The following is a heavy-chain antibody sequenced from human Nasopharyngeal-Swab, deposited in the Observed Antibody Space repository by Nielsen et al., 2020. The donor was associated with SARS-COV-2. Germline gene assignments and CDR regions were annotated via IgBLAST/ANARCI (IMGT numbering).Heavy chain of an antibody. CDR3: ARDYYDNYDSDY. CDR1: EYTFTDYY. CDR2: INPDSGDT. J-gene: IGHJ4*02. V-gene: IGHV1-2*02. Sequence: ASVKVSCKTSEYTFTDYYIHWMRQVPGQGLELVGCINPDSGDTKYAQKFQGRVTVTRDTSRSTAYIELSRLRSDDTAVYYCARDYYDNYDSDYWGQGTLVTVSS. D-gene: IGHD3-22*01.